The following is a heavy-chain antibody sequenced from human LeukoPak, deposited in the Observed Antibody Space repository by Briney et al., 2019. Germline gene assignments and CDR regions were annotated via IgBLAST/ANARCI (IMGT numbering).Heavy chain of an antibody. J-gene: IGHJ5*02. D-gene: IGHD1-7*01. CDR1: GYTFTSFA. Sequence: AASVKVSCKTSGYTFTSFAMHWMRQAPGEGLEWMGWINAGNGNTKYSQKFQGRVTITRDTSASTAYMELSSLTSEDTAVYYCGRGQQLGLWFDPWGQGSLVTVST. V-gene: IGHV1-3*01. CDR3: GRGQQLGLWFDP. CDR2: INAGNGNT.